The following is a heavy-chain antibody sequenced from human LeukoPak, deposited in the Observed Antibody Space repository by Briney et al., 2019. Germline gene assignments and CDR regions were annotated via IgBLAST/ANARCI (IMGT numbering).Heavy chain of an antibody. CDR2: IKQDGSEK. J-gene: IGHJ3*02. CDR3: ARFSSGYYLDAFDI. V-gene: IGHV3-7*01. D-gene: IGHD3-22*01. Sequence: GGSLRLSCAASGFTFSSYWMSWVRQAPGKGLEWVANIKQDGSEKYYVDSVKGRFTISRDNAKNSLYLQMNSLRAEDTAVYYCARFSSGYYLDAFDIWGQGTMVTVSS. CDR1: GFTFSSYW.